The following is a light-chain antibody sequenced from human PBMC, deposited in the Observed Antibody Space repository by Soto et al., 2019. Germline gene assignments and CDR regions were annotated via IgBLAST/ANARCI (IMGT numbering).Light chain of an antibody. V-gene: IGKV1-27*01. CDR1: QGIRNY. CDR2: AAS. CDR3: QKYSSVPV. J-gene: IGKJ3*01. Sequence: DIQMTQSPTSLSASVGARVTITCRASQGIRNYVAWYQQIPGKAPKLLIYAASTLQSGVPSRFSGSGSGTDFTLTINGLQPEDVAIYSCQKYSSVPVFGPGTKVEIK.